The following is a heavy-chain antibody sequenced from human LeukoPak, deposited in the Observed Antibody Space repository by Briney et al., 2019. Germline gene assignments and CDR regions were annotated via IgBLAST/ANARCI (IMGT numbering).Heavy chain of an antibody. CDR3: ARACYYYDSSGYYLAYYLDY. J-gene: IGHJ4*02. Sequence: GASVKVSCKASGYTFTGYYMHWVRQAPGQGLEWMGRINPNSGGTNYAQKFQGRVTMTRDTSISTAYMELSRLRSDDTAVYYCARACYYYDSSGYYLAYYLDYWGQGTLVTVSS. V-gene: IGHV1-2*06. CDR2: INPNSGGT. CDR1: GYTFTGYY. D-gene: IGHD3-22*01.